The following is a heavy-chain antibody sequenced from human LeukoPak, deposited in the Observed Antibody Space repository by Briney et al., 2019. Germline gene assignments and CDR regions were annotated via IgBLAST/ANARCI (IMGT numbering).Heavy chain of an antibody. CDR1: GYTFTSFG. Sequence: ASVKVSXKTSGYTFTSFGISWVRQAPGQGLEWMGWINAYNGNTNYAQKIQGRVTMTTDTSTSTAYMELNSLRSDATAVYYCARDPRIVGSTPDWFDPWGQGTLVTVSS. D-gene: IGHD1-26*01. CDR2: INAYNGNT. V-gene: IGHV1-18*01. J-gene: IGHJ5*02. CDR3: ARDPRIVGSTPDWFDP.